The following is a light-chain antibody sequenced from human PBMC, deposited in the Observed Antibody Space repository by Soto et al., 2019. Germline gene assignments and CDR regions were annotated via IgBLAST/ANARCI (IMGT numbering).Light chain of an antibody. Sequence: DIQMTQSPSTLSASVGDRVTITCRASQSISSWLAWYQQKPGKAPNLLIYKTSSLESGVPSRLSGSGSGTEFTLTVNSLQPDDFATYYCQQYDSYPLTCGGGTKLEIK. CDR1: QSISSW. CDR2: KTS. J-gene: IGKJ4*02. CDR3: QQYDSYPLT. V-gene: IGKV1-5*03.